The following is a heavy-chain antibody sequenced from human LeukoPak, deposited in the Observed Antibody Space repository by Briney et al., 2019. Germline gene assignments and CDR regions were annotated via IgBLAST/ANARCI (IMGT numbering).Heavy chain of an antibody. D-gene: IGHD3-3*01. Sequence: SGGSLRLSCVVSGFTFSNHWMHWVRQAPGKGLVWLSRINEDGTHIYYADFVKGRFTISRDNAKNTVYLQINSLRDEDTAVYYCARVCSGNGRLIPDWGQGALVTVSS. CDR2: INEDGTHI. CDR3: ARVCSGNGRLIPD. CDR1: GFTFSNHW. V-gene: IGHV3-74*01. J-gene: IGHJ4*02.